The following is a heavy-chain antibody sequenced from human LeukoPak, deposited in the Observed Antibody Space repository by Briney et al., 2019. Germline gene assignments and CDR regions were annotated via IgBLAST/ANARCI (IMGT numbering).Heavy chain of an antibody. CDR1: GYIFTSYW. J-gene: IGHJ3*02. Sequence: GESLEISCKGSGYIFTSYWIGWGRQVPGKGLEWMGIIYPGDSDTRYSPSFQGQVTISADKSISTAYLQWSSLKASDTAMYYCARHYSSSWYKPQDAFDIWGQGTMVTVSS. CDR3: ARHYSSSWYKPQDAFDI. V-gene: IGHV5-51*01. CDR2: IYPGDSDT. D-gene: IGHD6-13*01.